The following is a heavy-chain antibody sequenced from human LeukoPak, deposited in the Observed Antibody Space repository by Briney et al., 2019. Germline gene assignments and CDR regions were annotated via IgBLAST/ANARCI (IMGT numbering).Heavy chain of an antibody. Sequence: KSSETLSLTCTVSGGSISSSSYYWGWIRQPPGKGLEWIGSIYYSGSTYYNPSLKSRVTISVDTSKNQFSLKLSSVTAADTAVYYCARQGQASSWPTWGQGTLVTVSS. CDR1: GGSISSSSYY. V-gene: IGHV4-39*01. J-gene: IGHJ5*02. D-gene: IGHD6-13*01. CDR2: IYYSGST. CDR3: ARQGQASSWPT.